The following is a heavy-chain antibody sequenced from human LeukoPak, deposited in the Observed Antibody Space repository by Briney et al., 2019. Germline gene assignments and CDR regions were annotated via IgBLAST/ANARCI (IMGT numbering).Heavy chain of an antibody. Sequence: SETLSLTCTVSGGAISGGSYYWGWSRQPGGKGLEWIVRIYTSGSTNYNPSRKSRITISVDTTKNHFSMKLTSVTAADTAVYYCARRGIAAAGTHYYYYYYMDVWGKGTTVTISS. D-gene: IGHD6-13*01. CDR2: IYTSGST. CDR3: ARRGIAAAGTHYYYYYYMDV. V-gene: IGHV4-61*02. CDR1: GGAISGGSYY. J-gene: IGHJ6*03.